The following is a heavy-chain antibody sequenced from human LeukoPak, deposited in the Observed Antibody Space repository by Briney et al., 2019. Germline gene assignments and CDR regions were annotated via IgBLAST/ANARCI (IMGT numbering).Heavy chain of an antibody. CDR3: ASRPPYYDILTGYNPYDAFDI. D-gene: IGHD3-9*01. CDR1: GGSISSGSYY. J-gene: IGHJ3*02. CDR2: IYTSGST. Sequence: SESLSLTCTVSGGSISSGSYYWSWIRQPAGKGLEWIGRIYTSGSTNYNPSLKSRVTISVDTSKNQFSLKLSSVTAADTAVYYCASRPPYYDILTGYNPYDAFDIWGQGTMVTVSS. V-gene: IGHV4-61*02.